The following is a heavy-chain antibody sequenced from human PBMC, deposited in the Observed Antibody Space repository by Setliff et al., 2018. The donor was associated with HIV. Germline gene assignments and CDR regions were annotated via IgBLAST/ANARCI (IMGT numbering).Heavy chain of an antibody. CDR3: ARDDHGALMGVIIRYYYMDV. V-gene: IGHV3-48*04. D-gene: IGHD3-10*01. J-gene: IGHJ6*03. Sequence: GGSLRLSCVGSGFIFSNYRMNWVRQAPGKGLEWIAYISSTGITTYYADSVKGRFTISRDNAKNSLYLQMNSLRAEDTAVYYCARDDHGALMGVIIRYYYMDVWGKGTMVTVSS. CDR1: GFIFSNYR. CDR2: ISSTGITT.